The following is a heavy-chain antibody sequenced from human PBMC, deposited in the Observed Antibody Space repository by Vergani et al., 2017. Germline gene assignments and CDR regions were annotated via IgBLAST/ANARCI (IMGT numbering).Heavy chain of an antibody. Sequence: QVQLQQWGAGLLKSSETLSLTCVIHDGSFSGYWWSWVRQPPGKGLEWIGETNYSGGTNYNPSLKSRVTISGNISQRQFSLTLSSVSAAATAVYYCAGFSSTFPDSWGQGTLVTVSS. CDR1: DGSFSGYW. J-gene: IGHJ5*01. D-gene: IGHD2-21*01. CDR2: TNYSGGT. V-gene: IGHV4-34*01. CDR3: AGFSSTFPDS.